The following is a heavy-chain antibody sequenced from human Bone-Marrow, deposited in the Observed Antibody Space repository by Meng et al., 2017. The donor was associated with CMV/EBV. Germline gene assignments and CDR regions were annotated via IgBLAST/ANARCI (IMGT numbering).Heavy chain of an antibody. CDR3: AKDGCGSDCYFDC. V-gene: IGHV3-23*03. J-gene: IGHJ4*01. CDR2: IYSGGGST. D-gene: IGHD2-21*01. Sequence: GESLKISCAASGFTFSTYAMIWVRQAPGKGLEWVSVIYSGGGSTDYADSVKGRFSISRDNSKNTLYLQMNHLRVEDTAVYYCAKDGCGSDCYFDCWGHGTLVTVSS. CDR1: GFTFSTYA.